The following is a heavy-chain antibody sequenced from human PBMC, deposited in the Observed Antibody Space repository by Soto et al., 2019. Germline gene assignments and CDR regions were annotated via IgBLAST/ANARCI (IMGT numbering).Heavy chain of an antibody. D-gene: IGHD3-3*01. Sequence: QVQLVESGGGVVQPGRSLRLSCAASGFTFSTYALNWVRQSPGKGLEWVAVISYDGSNKYYAASVKGRFTISRDNSKNTLYLQRNSLTAEDTAVYYSARNMRAFWDGSYSPSISPDYWGEGTMVTVSS. CDR3: ARNMRAFWDGSYSPSISPDY. CDR2: ISYDGSNK. CDR1: GFTFSTYA. V-gene: IGHV3-30-3*01. J-gene: IGHJ4*02.